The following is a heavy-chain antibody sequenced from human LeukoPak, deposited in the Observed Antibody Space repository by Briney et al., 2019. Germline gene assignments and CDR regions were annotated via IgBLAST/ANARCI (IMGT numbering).Heavy chain of an antibody. Sequence: GGSLRLSCAASGFTFSSYAMSWVRQAPGKGLEWVSAISGSGGSTYYADSVKGRFTISRDNSKNTLHLQMNSLRAEDTAVYYRAKDVVFDWYGGYPTPAYFDNWGQGTPLTVSS. J-gene: IGHJ4*02. CDR2: ISGSGGST. CDR3: AKDVVFDWYGGYPTPAYFDN. D-gene: IGHD4-23*01. CDR1: GFTFSSYA. V-gene: IGHV3-23*01.